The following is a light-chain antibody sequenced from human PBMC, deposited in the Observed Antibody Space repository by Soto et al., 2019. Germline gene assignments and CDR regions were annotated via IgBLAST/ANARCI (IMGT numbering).Light chain of an antibody. Sequence: DIQMTQSPSSLSASVGDRVTITCRASQSISSYLNWYQQKPGKSPKLLIYAASSLQSGVQSRFSGSASRTDFTLTISSLQPEDFATYYCQQSYSTPFTFGPGTKVDIK. J-gene: IGKJ3*01. CDR3: QQSYSTPFT. CDR2: AAS. V-gene: IGKV1-39*01. CDR1: QSISSY.